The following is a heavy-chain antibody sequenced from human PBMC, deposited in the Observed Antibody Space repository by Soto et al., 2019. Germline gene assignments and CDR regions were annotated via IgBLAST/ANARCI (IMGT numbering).Heavy chain of an antibody. CDR3: ARGILRPNHYMDV. J-gene: IGHJ6*03. D-gene: IGHD1-26*01. V-gene: IGHV4-31*03. CDR1: GDSISRGGYF. CDR2: IYDSGSA. Sequence: QVQLQESGPGLVKPSQTLSLTCIVSGDSISRGGYFWTWIRQHPGKGLEWIGYIYDSGSAFYNPSLKSRVTMSVDTSKNQFSLNLRSVTAADTAVFYRARGILRPNHYMDVWGKGTAVAVSS.